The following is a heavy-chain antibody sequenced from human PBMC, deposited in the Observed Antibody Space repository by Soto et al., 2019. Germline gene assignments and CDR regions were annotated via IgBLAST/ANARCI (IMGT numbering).Heavy chain of an antibody. V-gene: IGHV5-10-1*01. CDR2: IDPSDSDT. J-gene: IGHJ6*02. D-gene: IGHD3-16*01. CDR3: AIADTVFGVVDV. Sequence: PGESLKISCNDSGYSFTTYWINWVRQMPGKGLEWMGRIDPSDSDTEYSPSLQGHVTISADKSITTAYLQWSSLKASDTAIYYCAIADTVFGVVDVWGQGTTVTVSS. CDR1: GYSFTTYW.